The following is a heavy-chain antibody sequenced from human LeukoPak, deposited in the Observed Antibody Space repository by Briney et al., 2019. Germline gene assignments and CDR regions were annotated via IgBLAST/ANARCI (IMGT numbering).Heavy chain of an antibody. V-gene: IGHV3-21*04. CDR2: ISSSSSYI. Sequence: PGGSLRLSCAASGFTFSSCTMNWVRQAPGKGLEWVSSISSSSSYIYYADSVKGRFTISRDNAKKSLYLQMNSLRAEDTAVYYCAKVPYGSGTRGGFDYWGQGTLVTVSS. D-gene: IGHD3-10*01. J-gene: IGHJ4*02. CDR3: AKVPYGSGTRGGFDY. CDR1: GFTFSSCT.